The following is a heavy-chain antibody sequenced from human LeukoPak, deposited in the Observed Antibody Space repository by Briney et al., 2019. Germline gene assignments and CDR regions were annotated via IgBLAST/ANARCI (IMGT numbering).Heavy chain of an antibody. CDR2: ISAYNGNT. Sequence: GAAVKVPCKASGYTFTSYGISWVRQAPGQGLEWMGWISAYNGNTNYAQKLQGRVTMTTVTSTSTAYMELRSLRSDDTAVYYCARWTPGIAAAGTHYYGMDVWGQGTTVTVSS. V-gene: IGHV1-18*01. CDR1: GYTFTSYG. J-gene: IGHJ6*02. D-gene: IGHD6-13*01. CDR3: ARWTPGIAAAGTHYYGMDV.